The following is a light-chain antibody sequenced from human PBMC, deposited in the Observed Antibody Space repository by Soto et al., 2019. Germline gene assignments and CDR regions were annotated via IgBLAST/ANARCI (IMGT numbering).Light chain of an antibody. V-gene: IGLV1-44*01. CDR2: SNN. Sequence: QAVVTQPPSVSGTPGQRVTISCSGSSSNIGSNTVNWYQQFPGTAPKLLIYSNNQWPSGVPDRFSGSKSGTSASLAISGLQSEDEADYYCAAWDDSLNGWVFGGGTKLTVL. CDR3: AAWDDSLNGWV. J-gene: IGLJ3*02. CDR1: SSNIGSNT.